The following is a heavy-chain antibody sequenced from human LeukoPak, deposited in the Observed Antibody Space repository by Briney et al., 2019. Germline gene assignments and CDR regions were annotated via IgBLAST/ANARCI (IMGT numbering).Heavy chain of an antibody. CDR2: TYTSGST. D-gene: IGHD3-22*01. CDR1: GGSISSYY. V-gene: IGHV4-4*09. J-gene: IGHJ4*02. CDR3: ARHPDTSGYYFHCDS. Sequence: PSETLSLTCTVSGGSISSYYWSWIRQPPGKGLEWIGYTYTSGSTNYNPSLKSRVTISVDTSKNQFSLKLNSVTAADTAVYYCARHPDTSGYYFHCDSWGQGALVTVSS.